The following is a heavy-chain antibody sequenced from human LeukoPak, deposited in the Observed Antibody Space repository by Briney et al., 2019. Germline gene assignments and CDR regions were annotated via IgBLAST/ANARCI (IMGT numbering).Heavy chain of an antibody. V-gene: IGHV4-39*07. Sequence: SETLSLTCTVSGGSISSSSYYWGWIRQPPGKGLEWIGSIYYSGSTYYNPSLKSRVTISVDTSKNQFSLKLSSVTAADTAVYYCARGGGYYYGSGKPDYWGQGTLVTVSS. CDR1: GGSISSSSYY. CDR3: ARGGGYYYGSGKPDY. D-gene: IGHD3-10*01. CDR2: IYYSGST. J-gene: IGHJ4*02.